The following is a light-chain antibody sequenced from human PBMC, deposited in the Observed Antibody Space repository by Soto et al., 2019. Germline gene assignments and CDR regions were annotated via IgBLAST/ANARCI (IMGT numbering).Light chain of an antibody. CDR1: QSVSSSF. V-gene: IGKV3-20*01. CDR3: QQDYSSPWS. J-gene: IGKJ1*01. Sequence: EIVLTQSPGTLSLSPGERATLSCRASQSVSSSFLAWYQQKPGQAPRLLNYGASSRAAGSPDRSSGSGSVTDSTLTISVLGPDDLAVFYCQQDYSSPWSLGQGTNVLI. CDR2: GAS.